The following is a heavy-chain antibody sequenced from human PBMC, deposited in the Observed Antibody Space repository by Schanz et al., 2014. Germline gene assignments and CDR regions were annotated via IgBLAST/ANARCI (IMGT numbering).Heavy chain of an antibody. D-gene: IGHD3-3*01. V-gene: IGHV3-33*08. Sequence: QEQLVESGGGAVQPGRSLRLSCAASGFTFISYDIHWVRQAPGKGLEWVAVIRYDGRNKNFVESVKGRFTISRDNSNNTVYLQMNSLRADDTAVYYCARDLLVSHYDFWSGNDYWGQGTLVTVSS. J-gene: IGHJ4*02. CDR2: IRYDGRNK. CDR1: GFTFISYD. CDR3: ARDLLVSHYDFWSGNDY.